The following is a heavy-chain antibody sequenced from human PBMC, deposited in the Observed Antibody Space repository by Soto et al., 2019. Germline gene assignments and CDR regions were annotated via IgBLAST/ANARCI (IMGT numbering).Heavy chain of an antibody. J-gene: IGHJ6*02. CDR1: RQSLHGYF. Sequence: SATLYLTSALHRQSLHGYFWCWIRQPPGKGLEWFGEINHSGVTNYEPSLKRRVTISVDTSKNQFSLQLKSVTAADTALYYCARFSGSYYYAMDVWGQG. V-gene: IGHV4-34*01. CDR2: INHSGVT. D-gene: IGHD6-19*01. CDR3: ARFSGSYYYAMDV.